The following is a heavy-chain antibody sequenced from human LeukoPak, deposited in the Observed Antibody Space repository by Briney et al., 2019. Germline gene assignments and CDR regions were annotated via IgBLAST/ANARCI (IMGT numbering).Heavy chain of an antibody. CDR1: GGSFSGYY. CDR2: INHSGST. D-gene: IGHD3-10*01. CDR3: ARGLRYYYGSGSSLDY. Sequence: PSETLSLTCAVFGGSFSGYYWSWIRQPPGKGLEWIGEINHSGSTNYNPSLKSRVTLSVDTSKHQFSLKLSSVPAADTAVYYCARGLRYYYGSGSSLDYWGQGTLVTVSS. J-gene: IGHJ4*02. V-gene: IGHV4-34*01.